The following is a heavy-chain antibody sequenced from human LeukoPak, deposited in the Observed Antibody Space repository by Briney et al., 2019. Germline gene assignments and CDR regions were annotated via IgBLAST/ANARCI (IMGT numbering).Heavy chain of an antibody. CDR1: GFSFSSYA. CDR3: ARALSGTYYSFDS. V-gene: IGHV3-23*01. Sequence: PGGSLRLSCAASGFSFSSYAMNWVRQAPGKGLEWVSIIFGNGDTTYADSVKGRFTVSRDSAKNSLSLQMNSLRAEDTALYYCARALSGTYYSFDSWGLGTLVTVSS. J-gene: IGHJ4*02. D-gene: IGHD1-26*01. CDR2: IFGNGDTT.